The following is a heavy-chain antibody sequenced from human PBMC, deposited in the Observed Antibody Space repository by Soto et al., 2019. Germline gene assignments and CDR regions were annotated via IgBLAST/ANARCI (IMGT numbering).Heavy chain of an antibody. Sequence: PSGTLSLTCAVYGGSCSGYYWRWTRQPPGKGLEWIGEINHSGSTNYNPSLKSRVTISVDASKNQLSLKLSSVTAADMAVYYCARRGDYGDFKFDYWGQGTLVTVSS. D-gene: IGHD4-17*01. CDR3: ARRGDYGDFKFDY. J-gene: IGHJ4*02. V-gene: IGHV4-34*01. CDR2: INHSGST. CDR1: GGSCSGYY.